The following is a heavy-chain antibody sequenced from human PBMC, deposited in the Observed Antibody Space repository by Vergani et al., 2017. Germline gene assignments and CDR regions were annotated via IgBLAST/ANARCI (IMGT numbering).Heavy chain of an antibody. J-gene: IGHJ6*02. V-gene: IGHV3-64*01. Sequence: EVQLVESGGGLVQPGGSLRLSCAASGFTFSSYAMHWVRPAPGKGLEYVSAISSNGGSTYYANSVKGRFTISRENSKNTLYLQLGSLRAEDMAVYYCARSPYDFWSGYYGPYYYGMDVWGQGTTVTVSS. CDR3: ARSPYDFWSGYYGPYYYGMDV. D-gene: IGHD3-3*01. CDR2: ISSNGGST. CDR1: GFTFSSYA.